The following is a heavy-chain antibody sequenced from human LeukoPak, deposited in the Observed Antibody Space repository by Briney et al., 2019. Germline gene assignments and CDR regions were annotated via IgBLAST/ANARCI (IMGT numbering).Heavy chain of an antibody. V-gene: IGHV3-23*01. J-gene: IGHJ4*02. D-gene: IGHD2-2*01. CDR2: ISGSGGST. Sequence: PGGSLRLSCAASKFTFSSSAMSWVRQAPGKGLEWVPTISGSGGSTYYADSVKGRFTISRDNAKNSLYLQMNRLRAEDTAVYYCARPRGCGSSRCNNFDYWGQGTLVTVSS. CDR1: KFTFSSSA. CDR3: ARPRGCGSSRCNNFDY.